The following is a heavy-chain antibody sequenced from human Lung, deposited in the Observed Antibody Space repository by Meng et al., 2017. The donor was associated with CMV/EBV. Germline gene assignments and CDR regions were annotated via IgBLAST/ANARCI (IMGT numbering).Heavy chain of an antibody. J-gene: IGHJ4*02. CDR3: AKDRYGSLYYFDY. CDR2: IRYDGTNI. Sequence: GESLKISCTGSGFTFNTYGMHWVRQAPGKGLEWVAFIRYDGTNIKYADSVKGRITISRDNSKNTLSLQMDSLRAEDTAVYYCAKDRYGSLYYFDYWGQGALVTVSS. D-gene: IGHD5-18*01. CDR1: GFTFNTYG. V-gene: IGHV3-30*02.